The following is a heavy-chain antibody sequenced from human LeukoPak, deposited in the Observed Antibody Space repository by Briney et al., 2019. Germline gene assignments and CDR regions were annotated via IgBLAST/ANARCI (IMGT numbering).Heavy chain of an antibody. CDR3: ATEAYCGGDCRMPDY. J-gene: IGHJ4*02. CDR1: GYTLTELS. CDR2: FDPEDGET. V-gene: IGHV1-24*01. D-gene: IGHD2-21*02. Sequence: ASVKVSCKVSGYTLTELSMHWVRQAPGKGLEWMGGFDPEDGETIYAQKFQGRVTMTEDTSTDTAYMEPSSLRSEDTAVYYCATEAYCGGDCRMPDYWGQGTLVTVSS.